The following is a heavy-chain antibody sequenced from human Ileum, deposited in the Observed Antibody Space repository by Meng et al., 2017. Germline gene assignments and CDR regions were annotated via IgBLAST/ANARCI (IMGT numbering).Heavy chain of an antibody. CDR1: GFTLSSYW. CDR3: ERDVDGAGANIAF. V-gene: IGHV3-74*01. CDR2: INNDGSDT. J-gene: IGHJ4*02. Sequence: EVQLVESWGGLVQPGGSLRLSCAASGFTLSSYWMQWVRQAPGKGLVWVSRINNDGSDTWYADSVQGRFTISRDNAKNTLYLQLNTLRADDTAVYFCERDVDGAGANIAFWGQGTLVTVSS. D-gene: IGHD1-26*01.